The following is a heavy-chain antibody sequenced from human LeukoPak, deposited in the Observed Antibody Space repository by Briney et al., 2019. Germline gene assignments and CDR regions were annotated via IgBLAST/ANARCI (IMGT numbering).Heavy chain of an antibody. V-gene: IGHV4-31*03. D-gene: IGHD3-3*01. CDR2: IYYSGGT. CDR3: ARAVVLRFLEWLPDYFDY. J-gene: IGHJ4*02. Sequence: SQTLSLTCTVSGGSISSGGYYWSWIRQHPGKGLEWIGYIYYSGGTYYNPSLKSRVTISVDTSKNQFSLKLSSVTAADTAVYYCARAVVLRFLEWLPDYFDYWGQGTLVTVSS. CDR1: GGSISSGGYY.